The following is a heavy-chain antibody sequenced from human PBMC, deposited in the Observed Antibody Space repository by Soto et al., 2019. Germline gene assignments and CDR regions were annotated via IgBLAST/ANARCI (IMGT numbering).Heavy chain of an antibody. CDR2: ISAYNGNT. D-gene: IGHD6-19*01. Sequence: AAVKVSCKACGYTFTSYGISWVRQAPGQGLEWMGWISAYNGNTNYAQKLQGRVTMTTDTSTSTAYMELRSLRSDDTAVYYCARVLGWVAGTNNYYYYGMDVWGQGTTVTVSS. CDR3: ARVLGWVAGTNNYYYYGMDV. V-gene: IGHV1-18*04. J-gene: IGHJ6*02. CDR1: GYTFTSYG.